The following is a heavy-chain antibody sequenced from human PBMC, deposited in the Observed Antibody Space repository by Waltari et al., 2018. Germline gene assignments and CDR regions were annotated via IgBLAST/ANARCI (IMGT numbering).Heavy chain of an antibody. J-gene: IGHJ6*02. Sequence: EVQLVQSGAEVKKPGESLKISCKDSGYSFTSYWIGWVRQMPGKGLEWMGVILPGDSDTRNIPYFQGQVTISADKSISTAYLQWSSLKASDTAMYYCARRRNYPGGAMDVWGQGTTVTVSS. CDR2: ILPGDSDT. CDR3: ARRRNYPGGAMDV. V-gene: IGHV5-51*01. D-gene: IGHD4-4*01. CDR1: GYSFTSYW.